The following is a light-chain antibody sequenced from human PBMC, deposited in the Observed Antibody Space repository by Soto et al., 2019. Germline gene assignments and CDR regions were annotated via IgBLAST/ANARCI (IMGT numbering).Light chain of an antibody. V-gene: IGLV2-14*01. CDR2: EVS. Sequence: QSALTQPASVSGAPGQSITISCTGTSSDVGGHNYVSWYQQHPGKAPKLMIYEVSNRPSGISDRFPGSKSGNTASLTISGLQAEDEADYYCSSYTSSSTLVFGGGTKLTVL. J-gene: IGLJ2*01. CDR3: SSYTSSSTLV. CDR1: SSDVGGHNY.